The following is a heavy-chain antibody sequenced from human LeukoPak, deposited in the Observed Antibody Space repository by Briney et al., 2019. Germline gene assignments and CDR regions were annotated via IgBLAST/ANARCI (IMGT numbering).Heavy chain of an antibody. Sequence: GGSLRLSCAAPGFTFNTFWMSWVRQAPGKGPEWVANIKQDGSEMHYVDSVKGRFTISRDNAKSSLYLQMDSLRAEDTAVYYCARRYFDLWGRGTLVTVSS. CDR3: ARRYFDL. V-gene: IGHV3-7*01. CDR1: GFTFNTFW. CDR2: IKQDGSEM. J-gene: IGHJ2*01.